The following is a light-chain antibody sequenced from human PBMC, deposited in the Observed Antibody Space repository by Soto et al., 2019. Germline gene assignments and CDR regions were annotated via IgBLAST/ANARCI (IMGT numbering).Light chain of an antibody. Sequence: EIVLTQSPCTLSLSPGERATLSCRASQSVSSCYLAWYQQKPGQAPRLLIYGASSRPTGIPDRFSGSGSGTDFTLTISRLEPEDFAVYYCQQYGSSPRTFGQGTKVEIK. CDR3: QQYGSSPRT. CDR1: QSVSSCY. J-gene: IGKJ1*01. V-gene: IGKV3-20*01. CDR2: GAS.